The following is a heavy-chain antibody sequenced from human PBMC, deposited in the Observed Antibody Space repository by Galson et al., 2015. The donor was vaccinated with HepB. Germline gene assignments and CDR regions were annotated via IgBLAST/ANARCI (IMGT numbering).Heavy chain of an antibody. CDR1: GFTFSSYD. V-gene: IGHV3-21*01. CDR3: AREAYSSGWYSGWFDP. D-gene: IGHD6-19*01. Sequence: SLRLSCAASGFTFSSYDMNWVRQAPGKGLEWVSYISSSSSYIYYADSVKGRFTISRDNAKKSLSLQMNILRAEDAAVYYCAREAYSSGWYSGWFDPWGQGTLVTVSS. J-gene: IGHJ5*02. CDR2: ISSSSSYI.